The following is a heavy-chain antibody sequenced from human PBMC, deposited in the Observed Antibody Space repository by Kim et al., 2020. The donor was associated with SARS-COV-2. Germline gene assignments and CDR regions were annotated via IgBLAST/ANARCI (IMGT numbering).Heavy chain of an antibody. CDR2: IYPGDSDT. CDR3: ARLVAEYSSFYYYYYGMDV. D-gene: IGHD6-6*01. J-gene: IGHJ6*02. CDR1: GYSFTSYW. Sequence: GESLKISCKGSGYSFTSYWIGWVRQMPGKGLEWMGIIYPGDSDTRYSPSFQGQVTISADKSISTAYQQWSSLKASDTAMYYCARLVAEYSSFYYYYYGMDVWGQGTTVTVSS. V-gene: IGHV5-51*01.